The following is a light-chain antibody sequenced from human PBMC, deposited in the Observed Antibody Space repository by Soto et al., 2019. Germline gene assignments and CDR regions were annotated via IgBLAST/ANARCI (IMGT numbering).Light chain of an antibody. J-gene: IGKJ5*01. CDR3: QQYDNLPIT. CDR1: QDISNY. CDR2: DAS. V-gene: IGKV1-33*01. Sequence: DIQMTQSPSSLSASVGDRVTITCQASQDISNYLNWYQQKPGKAPKLLIYDASNLETGVPSRFSGSEYGTDFTFTISSMQPEDIATDYCQQYDNLPITFGQGTRLEIK.